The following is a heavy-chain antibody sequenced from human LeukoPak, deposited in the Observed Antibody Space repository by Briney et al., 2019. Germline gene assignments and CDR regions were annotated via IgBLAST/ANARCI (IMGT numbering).Heavy chain of an antibody. J-gene: IGHJ6*01. CDR3: ARGYSYGFHGMDV. Sequence: ASVKVPCKASGYTFTGYYMHWVRQAPGQGLEWMGWINPNSGGTNYAQKFQGWVTMTRDTSISTAYMELSRLRSDDTAVYYCARGYSYGFHGMDVWGQGTTVTVSS. V-gene: IGHV1-2*04. CDR1: GYTFTGYY. D-gene: IGHD5-18*01. CDR2: INPNSGGT.